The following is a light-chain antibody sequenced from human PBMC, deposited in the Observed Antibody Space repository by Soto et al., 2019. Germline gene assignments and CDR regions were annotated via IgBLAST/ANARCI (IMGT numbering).Light chain of an antibody. J-gene: IGKJ4*01. CDR2: DAS. CDR1: QSVSSY. V-gene: IGKV3-11*01. CDR3: QQYNNWPLT. Sequence: EVVLTQSPATLSLSPGERATLSCRACQSVSSYLAWYQQKPGQAPRLLIYDASNRATGIPARFSGSGSGTDFTLTISSLLSEDFAVYSCQQYNNWPLTFGGGTKV.